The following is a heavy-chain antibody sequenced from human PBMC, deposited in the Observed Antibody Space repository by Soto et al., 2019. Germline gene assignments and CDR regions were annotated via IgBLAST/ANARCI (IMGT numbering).Heavy chain of an antibody. J-gene: IGHJ4*02. V-gene: IGHV3-64D*06. CDR1: GFTFSSYA. Sequence: PGGSLRLSCSASGFTFSSYAMHWVRQAPGKGLEYVSAISSNGGSTYYADSVKGRFTISRDNSKNTLYLQMSSLRAEDTAVYYCAKDGREYSYGYWEFGYWGQGTLVTVSS. CDR3: AKDGREYSYGYWEFGY. D-gene: IGHD5-18*01. CDR2: ISSNGGST.